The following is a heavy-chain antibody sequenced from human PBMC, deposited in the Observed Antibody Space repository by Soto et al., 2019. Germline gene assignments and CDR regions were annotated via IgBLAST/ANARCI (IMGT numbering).Heavy chain of an antibody. CDR3: ARAGAAPPLDY. J-gene: IGHJ4*02. CDR2: VSAYNVFT. D-gene: IGHD1-26*01. V-gene: IGHV1-18*01. Sequence: GASVKVCCKTSGDTFTNYALSWVRQTPGQGLEWVGFVSAYNVFTHFAQNFPSRGTVHNDTSTNRVYMALRLPTADDPAVYYCARAGAAPPLDYWRKGPPVTVSS. CDR1: GDTFTNYA.